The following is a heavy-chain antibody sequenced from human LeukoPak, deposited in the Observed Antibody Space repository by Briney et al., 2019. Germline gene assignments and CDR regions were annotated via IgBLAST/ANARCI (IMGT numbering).Heavy chain of an antibody. D-gene: IGHD2-15*01. CDR3: ARGTTAQVVVVAATFPLDY. J-gene: IGHJ4*02. V-gene: IGHV3-30-3*01. CDR1: GFTFSNYA. Sequence: GGSLRLSCAASGFTFSNYAMHWVRQAPGKGLEWVAVVSYDGGNEYYADSVKGRFTISRDNSKNTLYLQMNSLRTEDTAVYYCARGTTAQVVVVAATFPLDYWGQGTLVTVS. CDR2: VSYDGGNE.